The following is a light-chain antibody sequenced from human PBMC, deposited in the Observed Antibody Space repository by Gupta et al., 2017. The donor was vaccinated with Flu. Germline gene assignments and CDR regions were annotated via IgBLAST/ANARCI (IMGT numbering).Light chain of an antibody. CDR1: SSNIGAGYD. V-gene: IGLV1-40*01. Sequence: QSVLTQPPSVSGAPGQRVTISCTGSSSNIGAGYDVHWYQQFPGTAPKVLLYGNNNRPSGVPVRFSGSKSGTSASLAITGLHAEDEADYYCQSYDSSLSAVVFGGGTKLTVL. J-gene: IGLJ2*01. CDR3: QSYDSSLSAVV. CDR2: GNN.